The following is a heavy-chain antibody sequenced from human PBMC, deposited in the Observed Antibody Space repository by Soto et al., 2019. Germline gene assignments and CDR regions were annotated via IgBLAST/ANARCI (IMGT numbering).Heavy chain of an antibody. D-gene: IGHD1-1*01. V-gene: IGHV1-69*12. Sequence: QVQLEQSGAEVKKPGSSVKLSCKASGGTFRNSAISWVRQAPGQGLEWMGGIMPIFRTPDYAQKFQGRVTITADESTNTACMESSGLRSDDTAVYYCARDNDRPQLGGNYYYILDVWGHGTTVTVSS. J-gene: IGHJ6*02. CDR3: ARDNDRPQLGGNYYYILDV. CDR1: GGTFRNSA. CDR2: IMPIFRTP.